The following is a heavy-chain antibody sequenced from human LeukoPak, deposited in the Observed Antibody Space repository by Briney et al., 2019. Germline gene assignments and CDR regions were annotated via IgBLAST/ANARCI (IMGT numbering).Heavy chain of an antibody. CDR3: ARTVEEQWLVPNHDAFDI. D-gene: IGHD6-19*01. Sequence: PSETLSLTCTVSGGSISSSSYYWGWIRQPPGKGLEWIGSIYYSGSTYYNPSLKSRVTISVDTSKNQFSLKLSSVTAADTAVYYCARTVEEQWLVPNHDAFDIWGQGTMVTVS. CDR2: IYYSGST. J-gene: IGHJ3*02. CDR1: GGSISSSSYY. V-gene: IGHV4-39*07.